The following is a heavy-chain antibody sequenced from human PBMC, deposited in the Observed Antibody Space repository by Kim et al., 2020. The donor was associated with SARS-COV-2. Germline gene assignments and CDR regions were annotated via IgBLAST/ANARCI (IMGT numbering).Heavy chain of an antibody. D-gene: IGHD3-10*01. J-gene: IGHJ5*02. Sequence: PVKDRFTISRDDSKNTLYLQMNSLKTEDTAVYYCTTDLVTMVRGVIPSDPWGQGTLVTVSS. CDR3: TTDLVTMVRGVIPSDP. V-gene: IGHV3-15*01.